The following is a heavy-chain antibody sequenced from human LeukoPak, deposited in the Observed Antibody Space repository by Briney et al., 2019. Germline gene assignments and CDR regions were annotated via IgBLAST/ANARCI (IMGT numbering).Heavy chain of an antibody. V-gene: IGHV4-61*01. CDR1: GGSVSSGSYY. D-gene: IGHD3-10*01. Sequence: SETLSLTCTVSGGSVSSGSYYWSWIRQPPGNGLEWIGYIYYSGSTNYNPTLKSRVTISVDTSKNQFSLKLSSVTAADTAVYYCARATPYYYGSGGDYFDYWGQGTLVTVSS. J-gene: IGHJ4*02. CDR2: IYYSGST. CDR3: ARATPYYYGSGGDYFDY.